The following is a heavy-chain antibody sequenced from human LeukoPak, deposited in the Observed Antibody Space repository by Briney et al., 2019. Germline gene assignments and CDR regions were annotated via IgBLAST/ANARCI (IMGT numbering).Heavy chain of an antibody. CDR3: ARGGFRDAFDI. D-gene: IGHD3-10*01. Sequence: SETLSLTCTVSGGSISSYYWNWIRQPPGKGLEWIGYIYYSGSTNYNPSLQSRVTISVDTSKNQFSLKLSSVTAADTAVYSCARGGFRDAFDIWGQGTMVTVSS. CDR1: GGSISSYY. CDR2: IYYSGST. V-gene: IGHV4-59*01. J-gene: IGHJ3*02.